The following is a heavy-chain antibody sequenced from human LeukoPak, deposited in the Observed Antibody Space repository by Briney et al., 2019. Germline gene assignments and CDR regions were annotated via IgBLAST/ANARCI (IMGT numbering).Heavy chain of an antibody. Sequence: ASVKVSCKASGYTFTSYYMHWVRQAPGQGLEWMGIINPSGGSTSYAQKYQGRVTMTRDTSTSTVYMELSSLRSEDTAVYYCARDRLKYGSGSYYNYYYYYYGMDVWGQGTTVTVSS. CDR1: GYTFTSYY. V-gene: IGHV1-46*01. J-gene: IGHJ6*02. CDR3: ARDRLKYGSGSYYNYYYYYYGMDV. D-gene: IGHD3-10*01. CDR2: INPSGGST.